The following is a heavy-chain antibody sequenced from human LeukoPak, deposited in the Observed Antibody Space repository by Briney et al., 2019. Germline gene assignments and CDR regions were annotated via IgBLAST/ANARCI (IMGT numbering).Heavy chain of an antibody. CDR3: AKGYYGGSATHFDS. Sequence: GGSLRLSCAASGFTFSTFAMSWVRQAPGKGLERVSVMSGSGGSGTYYADSVKGRFTISRDNSKNTLFLEMNSLRAEDTALYFCAKGYYGGSATHFDSWGQGVMVTVSS. CDR1: GFTFSTFA. V-gene: IGHV3-23*01. CDR2: MSGSGGSGT. D-gene: IGHD4-23*01. J-gene: IGHJ4*02.